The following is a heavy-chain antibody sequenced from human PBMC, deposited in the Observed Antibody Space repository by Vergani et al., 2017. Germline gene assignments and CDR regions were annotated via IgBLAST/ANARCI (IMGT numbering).Heavy chain of an antibody. J-gene: IGHJ1*01. Sequence: EVHLEESGRGLVQPGGSLRLSCAASGFTFGVYYMAWIRLAQGKGLDWVASINRDGTETFYVDSVKGRFTISRDNAKTTLYLQMNSLRDEDRGVYYCARISGGSAPYLHYWGQGTLVTVAS. CDR3: ARISGGSAPYLHY. D-gene: IGHD2-15*01. CDR1: GFTFGVYY. V-gene: IGHV3-7*01. CDR2: INRDGTET.